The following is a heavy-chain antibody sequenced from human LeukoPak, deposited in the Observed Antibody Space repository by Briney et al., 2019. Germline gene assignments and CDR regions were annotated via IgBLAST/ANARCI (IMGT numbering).Heavy chain of an antibody. D-gene: IGHD6-13*01. CDR3: ARDIASSNWFDP. J-gene: IGHJ5*02. V-gene: IGHV1-69*13. CDR1: GGTFSSYA. Sequence: GASVKVSCKASGGTFSSYAISWVRQAPGQGLEWMRGIIPIFGTANYAQKFQGRVTITADESTSTAYMELSSLRSEDTAVYYCARDIASSNWFDPWGQGTLVTVSS. CDR2: IIPIFGTA.